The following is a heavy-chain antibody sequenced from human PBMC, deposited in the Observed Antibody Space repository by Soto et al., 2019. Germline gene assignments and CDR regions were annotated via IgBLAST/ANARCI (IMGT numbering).Heavy chain of an antibody. CDR1: GGSISSGDYY. CDR2: VYYSGST. D-gene: IGHD3-10*02. Sequence: SETLSLTCTVSGGSISSGDYYWRWIRQPPGKGLEWIGYVYYSGSTNYNPSLKSRVTISVDTSKNQFSLKLSSVTAADTAVYYCARHLSPMWLQFDYWGQGTLVTVSS. J-gene: IGHJ4*02. V-gene: IGHV4-30-4*01. CDR3: ARHLSPMWLQFDY.